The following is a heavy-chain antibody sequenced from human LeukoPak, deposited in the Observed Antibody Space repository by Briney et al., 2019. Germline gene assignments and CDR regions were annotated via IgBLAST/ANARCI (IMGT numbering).Heavy chain of an antibody. CDR3: ARGPRITLVRGGQWYYYMDV. CDR1: GGTFSSYA. D-gene: IGHD3-10*01. Sequence: ASVKVSCKASGGTFSSYAISWVRQAPGQGLEWMGWINPNSGGTNYAQKFQGRVTMTRDTSISTAYMELSRLRSDDTAVYYCARGPRITLVRGGQWYYYMDVWGKGTTVTISS. V-gene: IGHV1-2*02. CDR2: INPNSGGT. J-gene: IGHJ6*03.